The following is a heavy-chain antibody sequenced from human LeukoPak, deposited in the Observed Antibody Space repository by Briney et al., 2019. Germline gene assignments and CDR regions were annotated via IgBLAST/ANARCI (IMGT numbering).Heavy chain of an antibody. J-gene: IGHJ5*02. CDR1: GGTFSSYA. D-gene: IGHD2-2*01. Sequence: EASVKVSCKASGGTFSSYAISWVRQAPGQGLEWMGGIIPIFGTANYAQKFQGRVTMTRDMSTSTVYMELSSLRSEDTAVYYCARAGCSSTGCSYNWFDPWGQGTLVTVSS. V-gene: IGHV1-69*05. CDR3: ARAGCSSTGCSYNWFDP. CDR2: IIPIFGTA.